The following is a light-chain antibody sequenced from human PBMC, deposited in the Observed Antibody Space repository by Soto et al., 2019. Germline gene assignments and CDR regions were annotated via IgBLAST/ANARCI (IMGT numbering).Light chain of an antibody. Sequence: EIVLTQSPGTLSLSPGERATLSCRASQSVSSSYLAWYQQKPSQAPRLLIYGASSRATGIPDRFSGSGSGTDFTLTISRLEPEDFAVYYCQQYGDSPRTFGQGTKVDIK. CDR3: QQYGDSPRT. J-gene: IGKJ1*01. CDR2: GAS. V-gene: IGKV3-20*01. CDR1: QSVSSSY.